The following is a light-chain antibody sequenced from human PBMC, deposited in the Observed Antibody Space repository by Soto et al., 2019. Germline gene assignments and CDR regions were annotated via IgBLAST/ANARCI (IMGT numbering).Light chain of an antibody. CDR2: DAS. J-gene: IGKJ5*01. CDR1: QSVKTF. Sequence: IVLTQSPATLSLSPVERATLSCRASQSVKTFLVWYQQRPGQAPRLLMHDASHRAAGIPARFSGSGFGTDFTLTISSLEPEDAAVYYCQQRSNWPPITFGQGTRLEIK. CDR3: QQRSNWPPIT. V-gene: IGKV3-11*01.